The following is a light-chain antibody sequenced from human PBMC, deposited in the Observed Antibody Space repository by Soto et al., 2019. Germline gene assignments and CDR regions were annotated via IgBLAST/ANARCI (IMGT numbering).Light chain of an antibody. CDR1: SSNIGSNT. CDR3: AARDDRLDVYV. V-gene: IGLV1-44*01. CDR2: STS. J-gene: IGLJ1*01. Sequence: QPALTQPPSASGTPGQIVAISCSGSSSNIGSNTVTWYQQLPGTAPKLLIYSTSQRSSGVPGRFSGSKSGASASLSISGLQSEDEADYYCAARDDRLDVYVFGTGTKVTVL.